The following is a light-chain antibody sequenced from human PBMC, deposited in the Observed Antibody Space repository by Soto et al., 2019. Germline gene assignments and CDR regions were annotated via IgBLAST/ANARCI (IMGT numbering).Light chain of an antibody. J-gene: IGLJ2*01. Sequence: QSALTQPASVSGSPGQSLTISCTGTSSDVGGYNYVSWYQQHPGKAPKLMIYDVSNRPSGVSNRFSGSKSGNTASLTISGLQAEYEADYYCSSYTSSSTVVFGGWTKLTVL. CDR3: SSYTSSSTVV. CDR2: DVS. CDR1: SSDVGGYNY. V-gene: IGLV2-14*01.